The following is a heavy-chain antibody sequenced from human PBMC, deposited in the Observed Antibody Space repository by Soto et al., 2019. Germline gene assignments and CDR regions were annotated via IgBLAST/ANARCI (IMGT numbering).Heavy chain of an antibody. Sequence: GGSLRLSCAASGFTFSSYAMSWVRQAPGKGLEWVSAISGSGGSTYYADSVKGRFTISRDNSKNTLYLQMNSLRAEDTAVYYCAKDPICSGYYDSSGSFDYWGQGTLVTVSS. CDR2: ISGSGGST. CDR3: AKDPICSGYYDSSGSFDY. J-gene: IGHJ4*02. V-gene: IGHV3-23*01. D-gene: IGHD3-22*01. CDR1: GFTFSSYA.